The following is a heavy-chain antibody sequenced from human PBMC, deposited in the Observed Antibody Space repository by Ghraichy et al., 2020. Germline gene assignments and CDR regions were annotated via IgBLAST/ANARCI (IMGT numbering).Heavy chain of an antibody. Sequence: LTCAASGFTFSSYAMSWVRQAPGKGLEWVSAISGSGGSTYYADSVKGRFTISRDNSKNTLYLQINSLRAEDTAVYYCASPTFGVVIPYYYYYYGMDVWGQGTTVTVSS. J-gene: IGHJ6*02. CDR2: ISGSGGST. CDR1: GFTFSSYA. V-gene: IGHV3-23*01. D-gene: IGHD3-3*01. CDR3: ASPTFGVVIPYYYYYYGMDV.